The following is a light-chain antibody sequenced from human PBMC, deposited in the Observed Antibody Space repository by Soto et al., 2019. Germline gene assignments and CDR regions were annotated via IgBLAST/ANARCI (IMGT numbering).Light chain of an antibody. Sequence: DIQMTQSPSSLSASVVDRVTITCRASQSISRYLNWYQQKPGKAPNLLIYDASTLHSGVPSRFSGGGSGTDFTLTISSLQPEDFATYYCQQVNVYPSTFGGGTKVDIK. CDR1: QSISRY. V-gene: IGKV1-39*01. CDR2: DAS. J-gene: IGKJ4*01. CDR3: QQVNVYPST.